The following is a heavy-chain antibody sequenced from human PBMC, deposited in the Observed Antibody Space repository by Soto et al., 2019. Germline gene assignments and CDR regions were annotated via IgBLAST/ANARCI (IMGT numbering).Heavy chain of an antibody. D-gene: IGHD3-3*01. CDR1: GFSLSSYE. Sequence: GGSLRLSCAASGFSLSSYEMNWVRQAPGKGLEWVSYISSSGSTIYYADSVKGRFTISRDNAKNSLYLQMNSLRAEDTAVYYCASLPVLRFLERPDRDAFDIWGQGTMVTVS. V-gene: IGHV3-48*03. CDR2: ISSSGSTI. J-gene: IGHJ3*02. CDR3: ASLPVLRFLERPDRDAFDI.